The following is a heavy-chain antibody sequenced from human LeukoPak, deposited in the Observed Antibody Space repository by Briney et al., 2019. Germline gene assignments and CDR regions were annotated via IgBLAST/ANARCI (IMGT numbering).Heavy chain of an antibody. D-gene: IGHD3-22*01. Sequence: SETLSLTCTVSGDSISSYYWSWIRQPAGKGLEWIWRIYTSGSTNYNPSLKNRVTMSVDTSKNQFSLKLSSVTAADTAVYYCASTTYYYDSSGYYFLDYWGQGTLVTVSS. J-gene: IGHJ4*02. CDR1: GDSISSYY. CDR3: ASTTYYYDSSGYYFLDY. CDR2: IYTSGST. V-gene: IGHV4-4*07.